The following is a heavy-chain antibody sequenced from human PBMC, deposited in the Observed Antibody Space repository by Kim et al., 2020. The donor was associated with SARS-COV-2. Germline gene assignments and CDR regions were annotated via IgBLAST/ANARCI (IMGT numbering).Heavy chain of an antibody. CDR1: GFTVSSNY. CDR2: IYSGGST. CDR3: HSSSWEHLDY. Sequence: GGSLRLSCAASGFTVSSNYMSWVRQAPGKGLEWVSVIYSGGSTYYADSVKGRFTISRDNSKNTLYLQMNSLRAEDTAVYYCHSSSWEHLDYWGQGTLVTVSS. V-gene: IGHV3-53*01. J-gene: IGHJ4*02. D-gene: IGHD6-13*01.